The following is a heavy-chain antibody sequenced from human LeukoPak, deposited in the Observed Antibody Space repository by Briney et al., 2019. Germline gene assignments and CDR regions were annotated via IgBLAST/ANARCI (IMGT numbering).Heavy chain of an antibody. D-gene: IGHD1-26*01. J-gene: IGHJ5*02. CDR3: ARGGNYWPQWWFDP. V-gene: IGHV4-59*01. Sequence: ASETLSLTCTVSGGSISSYYWSWIRQPPGKGLEWIGYIYYTGSTSYNPSLKSRVTMSLDASKNQFSLELNSVTPADTAVYYCARGGNYWPQWWFDPWGRGTLVSVSS. CDR2: IYYTGST. CDR1: GGSISSYY.